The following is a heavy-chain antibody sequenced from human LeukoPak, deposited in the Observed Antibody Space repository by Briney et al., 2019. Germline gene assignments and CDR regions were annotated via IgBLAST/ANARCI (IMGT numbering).Heavy chain of an antibody. CDR1: GFTFSSYA. Sequence: GGSRSLSCAASGFTFSSYAMSWVRKAPGKGLEWVSAISGSGGSTYYADSVKGRFTISRDNSKNTLYLQMNSLRAEDTAVYYCAKDAAGDYDILTGYDYWGQGTLVTVSS. D-gene: IGHD3-9*01. V-gene: IGHV3-23*01. CDR3: AKDAAGDYDILTGYDY. CDR2: ISGSGGST. J-gene: IGHJ4*02.